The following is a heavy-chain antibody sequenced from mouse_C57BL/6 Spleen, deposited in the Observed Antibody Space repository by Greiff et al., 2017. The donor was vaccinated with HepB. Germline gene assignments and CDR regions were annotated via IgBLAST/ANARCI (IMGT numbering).Heavy chain of an antibody. D-gene: IGHD2-1*01. CDR3: TRDRGNYVRYFDV. CDR1: GFTFSSYA. CDR2: ISSGGDYI. Sequence: EVKVVESGEGLVKPGGSLKLSCAASGFTFSSYAMSWVRQTPEKRLEWVAYISSGGDYIYYADTVKGRFNISRDNARNTLYLQMSSLKSEDTAMYYCTRDRGNYVRYFDVWGTGTTVTVSS. J-gene: IGHJ1*03. V-gene: IGHV5-9-1*02.